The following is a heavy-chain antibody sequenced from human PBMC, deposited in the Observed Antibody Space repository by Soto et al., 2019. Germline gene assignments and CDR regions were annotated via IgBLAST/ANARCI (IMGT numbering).Heavy chain of an antibody. V-gene: IGHV3-21*01. Sequence: PGGSLRLSCAASGFTFSSYSMNWVRQAPGKGLEWVSSISSSSSYIYYADSVKGRFTISRDNAKNSLYLQMNSLRAEDTAVYYCARDPHSFVVVRAAPRSFDPWGQGTLLTVSS. CDR3: ARDPHSFVVVRAAPRSFDP. J-gene: IGHJ5*02. CDR2: ISSSSSYI. D-gene: IGHD2-2*01. CDR1: GFTFSSYS.